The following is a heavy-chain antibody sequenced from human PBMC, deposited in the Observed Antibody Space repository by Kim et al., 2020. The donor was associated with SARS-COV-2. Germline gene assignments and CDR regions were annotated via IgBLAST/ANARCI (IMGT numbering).Heavy chain of an antibody. Sequence: SFQGQVTISADKSISTAYLQWSSLKASDTAMYYCARPINGVTADYGMDVWGQGTTVTVSS. V-gene: IGHV5-51*01. D-gene: IGHD2-21*02. J-gene: IGHJ6*02. CDR3: ARPINGVTADYGMDV.